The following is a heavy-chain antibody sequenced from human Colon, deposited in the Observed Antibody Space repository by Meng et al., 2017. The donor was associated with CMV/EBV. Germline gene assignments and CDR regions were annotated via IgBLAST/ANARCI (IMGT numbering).Heavy chain of an antibody. J-gene: IGHJ6*02. CDR3: CRGEAYGMDV. CDR1: GFTFGDYA. CDR2: IRSNTYGGTT. Sequence: GGSLRLSCAASGFTFGDYALTWVRQAPGKGLEWVGFIRSNTYGGTTKYAASVKDRFTISRDDSKSIAYLQMSSLKTEDTAVYYCCRGEAYGMDVWGQGTLVTVSS. V-gene: IGHV3-49*04.